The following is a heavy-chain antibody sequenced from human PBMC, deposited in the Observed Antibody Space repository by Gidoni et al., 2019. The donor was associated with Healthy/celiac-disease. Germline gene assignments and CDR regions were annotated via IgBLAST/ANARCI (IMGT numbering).Heavy chain of an antibody. V-gene: IGHV1-8*01. CDR2: MNPNSGNT. D-gene: IGHD4-17*01. CDR3: ARSVDGYGGNSGVSMYYYYGMDV. J-gene: IGHJ6*02. Sequence: QVQLVQSGAEVKKPGASVKVSCKASGYTFTSYDITWVRQATGQGLEWMGWMNPNSGNTGYAQKFQGRVTMTRNTSISTAYMELSSLRSEDTAVYYCARSVDGYGGNSGVSMYYYYGMDVWGQGTTVTVSS. CDR1: GYTFTSYD.